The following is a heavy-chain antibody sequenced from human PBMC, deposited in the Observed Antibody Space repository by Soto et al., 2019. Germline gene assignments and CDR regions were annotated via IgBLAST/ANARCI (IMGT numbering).Heavy chain of an antibody. V-gene: IGHV1-2*04. J-gene: IGHJ4*02. CDR3: ARDAGPFNWNRPARFGFDY. CDR2: INPNSGGT. D-gene: IGHD1-20*01. CDR1: GYTFTGYY. Sequence: ASVKVSCKASGYTFTGYYMHWVRQAPGQGLEWMGWINPNSGGTNYAQKFQGWVTMTRDTSISTAYMELSRLRSDDPAVYYCARDAGPFNWNRPARFGFDYWGQGTLVTVSS.